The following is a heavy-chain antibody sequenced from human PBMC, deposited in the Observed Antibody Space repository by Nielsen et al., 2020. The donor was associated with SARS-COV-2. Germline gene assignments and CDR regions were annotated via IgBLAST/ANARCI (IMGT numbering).Heavy chain of an antibody. D-gene: IGHD3-16*01. Sequence: GESLKISCAASGFTFSSYGMHWVRQAPGKGLEWVAVISYDGSNKYYADSVKGRFTISRDNSKNTLYLQMNSLRAEDTAVYYCAKPWGDEDWGQGTTVTVSS. CDR3: AKPWGDED. CDR1: GFTFSSYG. J-gene: IGHJ6*02. V-gene: IGHV3-30*18. CDR2: ISYDGSNK.